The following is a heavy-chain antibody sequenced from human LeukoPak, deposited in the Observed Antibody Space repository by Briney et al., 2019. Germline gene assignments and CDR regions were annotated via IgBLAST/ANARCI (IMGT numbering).Heavy chain of an antibody. D-gene: IGHD6-6*01. J-gene: IGHJ4*02. CDR2: IYHSGST. CDR1: GFTFSSYW. Sequence: GSLRLSCAASGFTFSSYWMSWVRQPPGKGLEWIGEIYHSGSTNYNPSLKSRVTISVDKSKNQFSLKLSSVTAADTAVYYCARRSSIAARSPFDYWGQGTLVTVPS. V-gene: IGHV4-4*02. CDR3: ARRSSIAARSPFDY.